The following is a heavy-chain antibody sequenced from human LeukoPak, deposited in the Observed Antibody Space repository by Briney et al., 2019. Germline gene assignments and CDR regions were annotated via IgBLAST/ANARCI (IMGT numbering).Heavy chain of an antibody. CDR3: ARVPQAAGSGSSGARIYYYYYYMDV. CDR1: GFTVSSKY. J-gene: IGHJ6*03. CDR2: IYSGVST. Sequence: GGSLRLSCPASGFTVSSKYMSWVRQAPGKGLEWVSVIYSGVSTYYADSVKGGFTISRDNSKNTLYLQMNSLRAEDTAVYYCARVPQAAGSGSSGARIYYYYYYMDVWGKGTTVTVSS. V-gene: IGHV3-53*01. D-gene: IGHD3-10*01.